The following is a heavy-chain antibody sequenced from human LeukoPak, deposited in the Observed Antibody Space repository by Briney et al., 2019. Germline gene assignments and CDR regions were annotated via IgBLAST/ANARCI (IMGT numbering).Heavy chain of an antibody. CDR1: GDSFTSYW. J-gene: IGHJ4*02. Sequence: GESLKISCKVSGDSFTSYWIGWVRQMPGKGLEWMEIIYPGDSDTRYSPSFQGQVTISADKSISTAYLQWSNLKASDTAMYYCARREPEGERYDSSGYFFYWGQGTLVTVSS. V-gene: IGHV5-51*01. CDR3: ARREPEGERYDSSGYFFY. CDR2: IYPGDSDT. D-gene: IGHD3-22*01.